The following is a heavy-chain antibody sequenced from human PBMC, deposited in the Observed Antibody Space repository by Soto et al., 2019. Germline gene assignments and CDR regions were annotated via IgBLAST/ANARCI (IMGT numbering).Heavy chain of an antibody. V-gene: IGHV6-1*01. CDR1: GDTVSSNSVA. CDR3: ARSEEDSDYYYYGMDV. Sequence: PSQTLSLTCVGSGDTVSSNSVAWNWVRQSPSRGLEWLGRTYYRSRWYSDYAVSVRSRIDINADTSKNQVSLQLNSVTPEDTAVYYCARSEEDSDYYYYGMDVWGQGTTGTVS. CDR2: TYYRSRWYS. D-gene: IGHD2-15*01. J-gene: IGHJ6*02.